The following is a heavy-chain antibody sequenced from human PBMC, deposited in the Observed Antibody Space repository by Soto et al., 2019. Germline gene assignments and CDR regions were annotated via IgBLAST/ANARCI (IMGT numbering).Heavy chain of an antibody. CDR3: AGGGGWVIDS. J-gene: IGHJ4*02. V-gene: IGHV3-7*01. D-gene: IGHD3-16*01. CDR1: GGSISSGDYY. CDR2: IKQDGSEK. Sequence: ETLSLTCTVSGGSISSGDYYWSWIRQPPGKGLEWVANIKQDGSEKYYVDSVKGRFTISRDNAKNALYLQMNSLRVEDTAVYYCAGGGGWVIDSWGQGALVTVSS.